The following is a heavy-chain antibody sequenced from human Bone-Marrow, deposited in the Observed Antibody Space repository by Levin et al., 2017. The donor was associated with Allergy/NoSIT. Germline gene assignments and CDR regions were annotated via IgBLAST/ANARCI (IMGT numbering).Heavy chain of an antibody. CDR3: AREGHYDILTGYYNRNWFDP. CDR2: INPNSGGT. D-gene: IGHD3-9*01. J-gene: IGHJ5*02. CDR1: GYTFTGYY. Sequence: GESLKISCKASGYTFTGYYMHWVRQAPGQGLEWMGWINPNSGGTNYAQKFQGRVTMTRDTSISTAYMELSRLRSDDTAVYYCAREGHYDILTGYYNRNWFDPWGQGTLVTVSS. V-gene: IGHV1-2*02.